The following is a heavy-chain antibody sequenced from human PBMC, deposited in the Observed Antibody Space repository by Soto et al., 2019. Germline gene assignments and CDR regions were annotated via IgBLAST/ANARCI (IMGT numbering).Heavy chain of an antibody. CDR1: GGSISSYY. Sequence: PSETLSLTCTVSGGSISSYYWSWIRQPPGKGLEWIGYIYYSGSTNYNPSLKSRVTISVDTSKNQFSLKLSSVTAADTAVYYCARAAPPNYYDSSGYLNWGQGTLVTVSS. J-gene: IGHJ4*02. V-gene: IGHV4-59*01. D-gene: IGHD3-22*01. CDR3: ARAAPPNYYDSSGYLN. CDR2: IYYSGST.